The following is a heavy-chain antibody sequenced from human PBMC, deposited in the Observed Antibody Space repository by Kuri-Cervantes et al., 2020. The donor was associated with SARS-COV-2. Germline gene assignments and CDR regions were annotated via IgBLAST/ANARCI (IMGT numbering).Heavy chain of an antibody. D-gene: IGHD3-22*01. CDR3: VRSTPSRRLVVISQGGAFDI. Sequence: ASVKVSCKASGYTFTDYYMHWVRQAPGQGLEWMGWINPNSGGTNYAQKFQGWVTMTRDTSISTVYMELSRLRSDDTAVYYCVRSTPSRRLVVISQGGAFDIWGQGTMVTVSS. J-gene: IGHJ3*02. V-gene: IGHV1-2*04. CDR2: INPNSGGT. CDR1: GYTFTDYY.